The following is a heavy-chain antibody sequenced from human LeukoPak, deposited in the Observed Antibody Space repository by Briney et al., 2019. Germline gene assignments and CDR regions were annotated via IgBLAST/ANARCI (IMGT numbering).Heavy chain of an antibody. V-gene: IGHV1-69*04. CDR3: ARDSTPVRMVRGVIYDY. Sequence: ASVKVSCKASGYTFTSYYMHWVRQAPGQGLEWMGRIIPIFGIANYAQKFQGRVTITADKSTSTAYMELSSLRSEDTAVYYCARDSTPVRMVRGVIYDYWGQGTLVTVSS. J-gene: IGHJ4*02. CDR2: IIPIFGIA. D-gene: IGHD3-10*01. CDR1: GYTFTSYY.